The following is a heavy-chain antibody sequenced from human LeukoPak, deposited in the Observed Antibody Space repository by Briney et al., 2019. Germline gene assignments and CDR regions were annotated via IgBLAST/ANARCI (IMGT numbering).Heavy chain of an antibody. J-gene: IGHJ4*02. Sequence: SETLSLTCTVSGGSISSGGYYWSWIRQHPGKGLEWIGYIYYSGSTYHNPSLKSRVTISVDTSKNQFSLKLSSVTAADTAVYYCARVTGGGYYYPRYFDYWGQGTLVTVSS. CDR2: IYYSGST. CDR1: GGSISSGGYY. D-gene: IGHD3-22*01. V-gene: IGHV4-30-4*08. CDR3: ARVTGGGYYYPRYFDY.